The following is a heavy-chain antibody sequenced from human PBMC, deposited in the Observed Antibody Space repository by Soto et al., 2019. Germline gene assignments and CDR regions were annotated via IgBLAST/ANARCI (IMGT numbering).Heavy chain of an antibody. V-gene: IGHV1-8*01. CDR3: ASPFNDYGDYVII. CDR2: MNPNSGNT. Sequence: QVQLVQSGAEVKKPGASVKISCKASGYTFTSYDINWVRQATGQGLEWMGWMNPNSGNTGYAQKFQGRVTMTRNTSISTAYMELSSLRSEDTAVYYCASPFNDYGDYVIIWGQGTLVTVSS. CDR1: GYTFTSYD. D-gene: IGHD4-17*01. J-gene: IGHJ4*02.